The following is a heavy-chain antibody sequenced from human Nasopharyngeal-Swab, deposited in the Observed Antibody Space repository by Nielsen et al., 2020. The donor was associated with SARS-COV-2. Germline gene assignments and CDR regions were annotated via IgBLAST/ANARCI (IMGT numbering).Heavy chain of an antibody. CDR2: ILTNGST. CDR3: AKKDKLQHLDAFDI. V-gene: IGHV4-61*02. CDR1: GGSISSGSYY. D-gene: IGHD6-13*01. J-gene: IGHJ3*02. Sequence: SETLSLTCTVSGGSISSGSYYWSWIRQPAGKGLEWIGRILTNGSTNYNPSLKSRITISVDTSKNQFSLRLSSVTAADTAVYYCAKKDKLQHLDAFDIWGQGTVVTVSS.